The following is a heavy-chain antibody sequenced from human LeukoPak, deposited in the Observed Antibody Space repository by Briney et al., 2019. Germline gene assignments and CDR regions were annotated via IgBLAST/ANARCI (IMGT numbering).Heavy chain of an antibody. CDR2: ISSSGSTI. CDR1: GFTFSSNE. D-gene: IGHD3-3*01. CDR3: YYAGY. V-gene: IGHV3-48*03. Sequence: PGGSLRLSCAASGFTFSSNELNWVRQAPGKGLEWVSYISSSGSTIYYADSVKGRFTISRDDAKNSLYLQMNSLRAEDTAIYYCYYAGYWGQGTLVTVSS. J-gene: IGHJ4*02.